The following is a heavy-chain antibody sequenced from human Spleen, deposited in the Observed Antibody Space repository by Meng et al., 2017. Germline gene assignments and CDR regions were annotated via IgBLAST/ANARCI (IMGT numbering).Heavy chain of an antibody. J-gene: IGHJ4*02. CDR2: IIPIFGTA. CDR1: GYTFTSYA. V-gene: IGHV1-69*01. Sequence: QVQLVQSGSELKKPGASVKVSCKASGYTFTSYAMNWVRQAPGQGLEWMGGIIPIFGTANYAQKFQGRVTITADESTSTAYMELSSLRSDDTAVYYCATRGNPYLNCWGQGTLVTVSS. CDR3: ATRGNPYLNC.